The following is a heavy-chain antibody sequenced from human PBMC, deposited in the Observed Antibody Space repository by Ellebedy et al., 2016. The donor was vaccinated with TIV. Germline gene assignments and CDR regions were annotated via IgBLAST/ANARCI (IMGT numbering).Heavy chain of an antibody. CDR3: ARDIHYYDSSGYYFWFDP. CDR1: GFTFSSYE. D-gene: IGHD3-22*01. J-gene: IGHJ5*02. Sequence: PGGSLRPSCAASGFTFSSYEMNWVRHAPGKGLEWVSYISSSGSTIYYADSVKGRFTISRDNAKNSLYLQMNSLRAEETAVYYCARDIHYYDSSGYYFWFDPWGQGTLVTVSS. V-gene: IGHV3-48*03. CDR2: ISSSGSTI.